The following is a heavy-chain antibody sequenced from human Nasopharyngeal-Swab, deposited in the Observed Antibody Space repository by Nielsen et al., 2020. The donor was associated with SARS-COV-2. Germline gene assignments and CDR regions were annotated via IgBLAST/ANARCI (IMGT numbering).Heavy chain of an antibody. CDR2: FDPEDGET. CDR3: ATGSAVRGVISNYYYYYGMDV. J-gene: IGHJ6*02. Sequence: ASVKVSCKVSGYTLTELSMHWVRQAPGKGLEWMGGFDPEDGETIYAQKFQGRVTMTEDTSTDTAYMELSSLRSEDTAVYYCATGSAVRGVISNYYYYYGMDVWGQGTTVTVSS. V-gene: IGHV1-24*01. CDR1: GYTLTELS. D-gene: IGHD3-10*01.